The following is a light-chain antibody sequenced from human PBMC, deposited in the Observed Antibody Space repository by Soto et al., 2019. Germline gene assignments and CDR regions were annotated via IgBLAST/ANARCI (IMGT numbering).Light chain of an antibody. Sequence: QSVLTQPASVSGSPGQSIAISCTGISSDVGSYNLVSWYQQHPGKAPKLMIYEDTKRPSGVSDRFSGSKSGNTASLTISGLQAEDEADYYCCSYATSSTYVFGTGTKVTVL. CDR2: EDT. CDR1: SSDVGSYNL. J-gene: IGLJ1*01. V-gene: IGLV2-23*01. CDR3: CSYATSSTYV.